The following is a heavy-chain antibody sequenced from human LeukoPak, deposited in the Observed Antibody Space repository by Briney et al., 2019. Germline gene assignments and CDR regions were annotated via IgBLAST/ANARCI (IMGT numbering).Heavy chain of an antibody. CDR2: INPNSGGT. Sequence: ASVKVSCKASGYTFTGYYMHWVRQAPGQGLEWMGWINPNSGGTNYAQKLQGRVTMTRDTSISTAYMELSRLTSDDTAVYYCARERFYASGSVYNRIDYWGQGTLVTVSS. CDR1: GYTFTGYY. V-gene: IGHV1-2*02. D-gene: IGHD3-10*01. CDR3: ARERFYASGSVYNRIDY. J-gene: IGHJ4*02.